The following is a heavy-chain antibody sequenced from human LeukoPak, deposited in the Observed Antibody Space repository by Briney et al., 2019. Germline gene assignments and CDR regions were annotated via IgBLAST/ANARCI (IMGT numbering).Heavy chain of an antibody. V-gene: IGHV3-23*01. Sequence: PGGSLRLSCAASGFTFSSYWMSWVRQAPGKGLEWVSAISGSGGSTYYADSVKGRFTISRDNSKNTLYLQMNSLRAEDTAVYYCAKGGGSSCYSPSDYWGQRTLVTVSS. J-gene: IGHJ4*02. CDR1: GFTFSSYW. CDR3: AKGGGSSCYSPSDY. D-gene: IGHD2-15*01. CDR2: ISGSGGST.